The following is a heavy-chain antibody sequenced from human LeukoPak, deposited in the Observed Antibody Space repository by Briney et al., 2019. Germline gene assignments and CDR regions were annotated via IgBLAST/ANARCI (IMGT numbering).Heavy chain of an antibody. J-gene: IGHJ5*02. CDR3: ARDPFPHAINYYDSSGYP. CDR2: INHSGST. Sequence: NPSETLSLTCAVYGGSFSGYYWSWIRQPPGKGLEWIGEINHSGSTNYNPSLKSRVTISVDTSKNQFSLKLSSVTAADTAVYYCARDPFPHAINYYDSSGYPWGQGTLVTVSS. CDR1: GGSFSGYY. V-gene: IGHV4-34*01. D-gene: IGHD3-22*01.